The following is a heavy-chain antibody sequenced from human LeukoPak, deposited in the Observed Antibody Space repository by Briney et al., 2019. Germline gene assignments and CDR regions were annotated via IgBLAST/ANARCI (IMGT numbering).Heavy chain of an antibody. V-gene: IGHV4-31*03. J-gene: IGHJ4*02. CDR3: ARAWATKPNFDY. D-gene: IGHD1-26*01. CDR2: IYYSGST. Sequence: SQTLSLTCTVSGRSLCSGGYYWSSIRQHPGKGLEWIGYIYYSGSTYYHPSLKSRVTISVDTSKNQFSLKLSSVTAADTAVYYCARAWATKPNFDYWGQGTLVTVSS. CDR1: GRSLCSGGYY.